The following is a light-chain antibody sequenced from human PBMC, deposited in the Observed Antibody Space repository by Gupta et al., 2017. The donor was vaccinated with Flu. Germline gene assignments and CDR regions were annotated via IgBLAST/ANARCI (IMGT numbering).Light chain of an antibody. CDR3: QTYDRTLSSVL. J-gene: IGLJ3*02. CDR2: GNE. CDR1: SSNIGTGYD. V-gene: IGLV1-40*01. Sequence: QSVLTQPPSVSGAPGQRVIIVCTGSSSNIGTGYDVHWYQQVPGTAPKLLIYGNENRPSGVPDRFSASKSDISATLAITGLQAEDEGFYYCQTYDRTLSSVLFGGGTKVTVL.